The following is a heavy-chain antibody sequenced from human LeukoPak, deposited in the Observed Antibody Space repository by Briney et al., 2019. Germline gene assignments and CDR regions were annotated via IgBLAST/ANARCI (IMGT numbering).Heavy chain of an antibody. CDR2: IIPIFGTA. CDR3: ARPDSHYYDSSGYYGDAFDI. V-gene: IGHV1-69*05. CDR1: GGTFSSYA. Sequence: SVKVSRKASGGTFSSYAISWVRQAPGQGLEWMGGIIPIFGTANYAQKFQGRVTITTDESTSTAYMELSSLRSEDTAVYYCARPDSHYYDSSGYYGDAFDIWGQGTMVTVSS. D-gene: IGHD3-22*01. J-gene: IGHJ3*02.